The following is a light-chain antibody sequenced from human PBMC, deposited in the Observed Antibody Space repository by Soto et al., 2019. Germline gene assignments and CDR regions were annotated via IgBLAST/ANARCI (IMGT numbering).Light chain of an antibody. CDR3: QTWGTGIQV. CDR1: SGHSSYA. CDR2: LNSDGSH. J-gene: IGLJ2*01. V-gene: IGLV4-69*01. Sequence: QAVVTQSPSASASPGASVKLTCTLSSGHSSYAIAWHQQQPEKGPRYLMKLNSDGSHSKGDGIPDRFSGSSSGAERYLTISSLQSEDEADYYCQTWGTGIQVFGGGTQLTVL.